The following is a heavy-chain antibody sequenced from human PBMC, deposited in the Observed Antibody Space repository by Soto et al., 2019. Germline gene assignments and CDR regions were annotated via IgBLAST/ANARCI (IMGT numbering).Heavy chain of an antibody. CDR2: INDSGTT. CDR1: GGPLTDYY. CDR3: ARNDYGDYALGFWFDP. V-gene: IGHV4-34*01. J-gene: IGHJ5*02. D-gene: IGHD4-17*01. Sequence: SETLSLTCAVSGGPLTDYYWSWIRQAPGMRLEWIGEINDSGTTNYNPSLESRVTISVDSSKNQFSLKVHSVTAADTAVYYCARNDYGDYALGFWFDPWGQGTKVTVSS.